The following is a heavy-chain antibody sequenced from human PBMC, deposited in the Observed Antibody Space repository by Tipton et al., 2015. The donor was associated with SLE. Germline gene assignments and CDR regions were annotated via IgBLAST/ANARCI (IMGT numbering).Heavy chain of an antibody. CDR1: GGSITNYY. D-gene: IGHD2-2*01. CDR2: ICCGGST. CDR3: VVCSPSSCSYFDY. Sequence: TLSLTCTVSGGSITNYYWGWVRQPAGKGLEWIGRICCGGSTKYNPPLDSRVSLSVDASKDQFSLKLSSVTAADTAVYYCVVCSPSSCSYFDYWGQGRLVTVSS. J-gene: IGHJ4*02. V-gene: IGHV4-4*07.